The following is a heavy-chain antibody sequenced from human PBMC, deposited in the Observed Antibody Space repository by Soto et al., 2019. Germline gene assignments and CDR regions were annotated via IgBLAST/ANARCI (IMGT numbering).Heavy chain of an antibody. CDR1: GGSISSGGYY. J-gene: IGHJ6*02. CDR3: ARGSSIAGLYYGMDV. V-gene: IGHV4-31*03. CDR2: NYYSGIT. Sequence: QVQLQESGPGLVKPSQTLSLTCTVSGGSISSGGYYWTWIRQHPGKGLEWIGYNYYSGITYYNRSLKSRVTISLDTSKNQFSLKLSSVTAADTAVYYCARGSSIAGLYYGMDVWGQGTTVTVSS. D-gene: IGHD6-6*01.